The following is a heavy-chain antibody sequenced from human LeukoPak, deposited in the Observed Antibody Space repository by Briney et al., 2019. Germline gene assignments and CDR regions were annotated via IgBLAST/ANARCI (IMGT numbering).Heavy chain of an antibody. J-gene: IGHJ4*02. Sequence: GGSLRLSCAASGFKSSDHYMHWIRQAPGRGLEWLSYISSSGSTVYYADSVKGRFTISRDNAKSSLYLQMNYLRAEDTAVYYCARGRLRWLETYYWGQGTLVTVSS. CDR3: ARGRLRWLETYY. CDR2: ISSSGSTV. D-gene: IGHD5-24*01. V-gene: IGHV3-11*01. CDR1: GFKSSDHY.